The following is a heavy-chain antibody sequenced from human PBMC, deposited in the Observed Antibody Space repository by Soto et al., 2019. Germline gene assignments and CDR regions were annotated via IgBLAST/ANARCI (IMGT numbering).Heavy chain of an antibody. D-gene: IGHD3-9*01. CDR2: INAGNGNT. CDR3: ARSLYNILTGSVLNWFDP. CDR1: GYTFTSYA. Sequence: ASVKVSSKASGYTFTSYAMHWVRQAPGQRLEWMGWINAGNGNTKYSQKFQGRVTITRDTSASTAYMELSSLRSEDTAVYYCARSLYNILTGSVLNWFDPWGQGTLVTVSS. J-gene: IGHJ5*02. V-gene: IGHV1-3*01.